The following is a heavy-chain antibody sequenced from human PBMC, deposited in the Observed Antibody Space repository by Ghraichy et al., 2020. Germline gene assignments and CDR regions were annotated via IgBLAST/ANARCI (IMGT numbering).Heavy chain of an antibody. CDR3: ARVDQLLNYYYGMDV. Sequence: GGSLRLSCAASGFTFSDYAIHWVRQAPGKGLQWVAVISYDESNKYYADSVKGRFSISRDNSKNTLYLQMNSLRLEDTAVYYSARVDQLLNYYYGMDVWGQGTTVTVSS. CDR2: ISYDESNK. CDR1: GFTFSDYA. D-gene: IGHD2-2*01. V-gene: IGHV3-30*04. J-gene: IGHJ6*02.